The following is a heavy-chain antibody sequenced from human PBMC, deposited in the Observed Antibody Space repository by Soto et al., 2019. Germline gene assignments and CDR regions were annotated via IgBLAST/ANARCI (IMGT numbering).Heavy chain of an antibody. Sequence: QVQLVESGGGVVQPGRSLRLSCAASGFTFSSYGMHWVRQAPGKGLEWVAVIWYDGSNKYYADSVKGRFTISRDNSKNTLYLQMNSLRAEDTAVYYCARDFSNNSSSWYYYYYGMDVWGQGTTVTVSS. CDR3: ARDFSNNSSSWYYYYYGMDV. J-gene: IGHJ6*02. CDR2: IWYDGSNK. CDR1: GFTFSSYG. D-gene: IGHD6-13*01. V-gene: IGHV3-33*01.